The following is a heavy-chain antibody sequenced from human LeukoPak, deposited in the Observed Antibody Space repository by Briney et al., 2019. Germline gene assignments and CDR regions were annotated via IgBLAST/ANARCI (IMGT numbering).Heavy chain of an antibody. CDR1: GFTFSSYE. D-gene: IGHD2-2*01. CDR3: AKDIWDIVVVPAAGPHYYYYMDV. CDR2: ISSSGSTI. V-gene: IGHV3-48*03. Sequence: PGGSLRLSCAASGFTFSSYEMNWLRQAPGKGLEWVSYISSSGSTIYYADSVKGRFTISRDNSKNTLYLQMNSLRAEDTAVYYCAKDIWDIVVVPAAGPHYYYYMDVWGKGTTVTISS. J-gene: IGHJ6*03.